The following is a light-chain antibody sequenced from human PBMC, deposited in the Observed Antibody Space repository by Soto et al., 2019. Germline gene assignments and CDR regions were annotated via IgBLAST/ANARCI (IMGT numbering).Light chain of an antibody. V-gene: IGKV1-39*01. CDR2: GAS. Sequence: DIQMTQSPSSLSASVGHRVTITCRASQTISIFLNWYQQKPGKAPKLLIYGASTLQGGVPSRFSGSGSGTDFTITISRLQPEDFADYYCQRSYGPPPWTFGQGTMV. CDR1: QTISIF. CDR3: QRSYGPPPWT. J-gene: IGKJ1*01.